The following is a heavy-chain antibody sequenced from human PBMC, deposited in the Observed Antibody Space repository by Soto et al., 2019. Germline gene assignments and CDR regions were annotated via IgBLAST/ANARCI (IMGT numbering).Heavy chain of an antibody. CDR3: AREPRYYYDSSGYLNWFDP. D-gene: IGHD3-22*01. V-gene: IGHV3-48*02. CDR2: ISSSSSTI. Sequence: QPGGSLRLSCVASGFTFSSYSMNWVRQAPGKGLEWVSYISSSSSTIYYADSVKGRFTISRDNAKNSLYLQMNSLRDEDTAVYYCAREPRYYYDSSGYLNWFDPWGQGTLVTVSS. J-gene: IGHJ5*02. CDR1: GFTFSSYS.